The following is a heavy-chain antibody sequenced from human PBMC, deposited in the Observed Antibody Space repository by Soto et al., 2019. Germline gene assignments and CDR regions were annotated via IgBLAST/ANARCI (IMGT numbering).Heavy chain of an antibody. CDR2: IYHSGST. Sequence: SETLSLTCAVSGGSISSSNWWSWVRQPPGKGLEWIGEIYHSGSTNYNPSLKSQVTISVDKSKNQFSLKLSSVTAADTAVYYCARGIAVALNWFAPWGQGTLVTVSS. J-gene: IGHJ5*02. CDR3: ARGIAVALNWFAP. CDR1: GGSISSSNW. D-gene: IGHD6-19*01. V-gene: IGHV4-4*02.